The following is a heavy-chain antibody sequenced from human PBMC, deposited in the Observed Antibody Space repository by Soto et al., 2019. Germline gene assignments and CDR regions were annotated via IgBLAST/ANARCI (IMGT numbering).Heavy chain of an antibody. V-gene: IGHV1-69*01. Sequence: QVQLVQSGAEVKKPGSSVRVSCKASGGTFSSYAISWVRQAPGQGLEWMGGIIPIFGTANYAQKFQGRVTITADESTSTAYMELSSLRSEDTAVYYCARERSLDYGAEGWFDPWGQGTLVTVSS. CDR2: IIPIFGTA. J-gene: IGHJ5*02. CDR3: ARERSLDYGAEGWFDP. CDR1: GGTFSSYA. D-gene: IGHD4-17*01.